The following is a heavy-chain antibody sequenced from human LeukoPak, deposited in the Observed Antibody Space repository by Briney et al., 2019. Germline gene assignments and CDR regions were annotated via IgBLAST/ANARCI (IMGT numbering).Heavy chain of an antibody. Sequence: ASVKVSCKASGYTFTSYGISWVRQAPGQGLEWMGWISAYNGNTSYAQKLQGRVTMTTDTSTSTAYMELRSLRSDDTAVYYCARDMSRGYYGSGSYPPPGYWGQGTLVTVSS. D-gene: IGHD3-10*01. CDR2: ISAYNGNT. V-gene: IGHV1-18*01. CDR1: GYTFTSYG. CDR3: ARDMSRGYYGSGSYPPPGY. J-gene: IGHJ4*02.